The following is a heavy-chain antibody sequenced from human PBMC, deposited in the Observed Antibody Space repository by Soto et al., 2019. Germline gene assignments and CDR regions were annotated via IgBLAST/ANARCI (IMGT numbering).Heavy chain of an antibody. V-gene: IGHV3-66*01. J-gene: IGHJ6*02. D-gene: IGHD1-26*01. Sequence: GGSLRLSCAASGFTVSSNYMSWVRQAPGKGLEWVSVTHSGGSTYYADSVEGRFSISRDNSENTLYLQMNSLRAEDTAVYYCGKGRSYYYYYGVDVWGHGTTVTSP. CDR3: GKGRSYYYYYGVDV. CDR2: THSGGST. CDR1: GFTVSSNY.